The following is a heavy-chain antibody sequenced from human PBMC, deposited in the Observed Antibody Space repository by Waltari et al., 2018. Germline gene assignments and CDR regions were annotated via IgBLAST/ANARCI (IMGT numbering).Heavy chain of an antibody. CDR1: GFTLGNYG. CDR3: AREYSRICFHALDG. D-gene: IGHD6-13*01. CDR2: IQYDGSIK. V-gene: IGHV3-33*05. J-gene: IGHJ6*02. Sequence: QVHVVESGGGVVQPGGSLSLSCAASGFTLGNYGMHGVRQAPGKGLEWVAVIQYDGSIKNYADSVKGRFTISRENSKNTLYLEMKSLRAEDTAVYYCAREYSRICFHALDGWGQGTAVTVSS.